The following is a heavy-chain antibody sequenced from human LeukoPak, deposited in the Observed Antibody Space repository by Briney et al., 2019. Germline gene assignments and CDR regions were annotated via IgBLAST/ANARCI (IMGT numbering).Heavy chain of an antibody. J-gene: IGHJ5*02. D-gene: IGHD3-22*01. Sequence: GGSLRLSCAASGFTFSSYAMSWVRQAPGKGLEWVSSISSSSSYIYYADSVKGRFTISRDNAKNSLYLQMNSLRAEDTAVYYCAREVGYYYDSSGYPWGQGTLVTVSS. CDR1: GFTFSSYA. CDR2: ISSSSSYI. CDR3: AREVGYYYDSSGYP. V-gene: IGHV3-21*01.